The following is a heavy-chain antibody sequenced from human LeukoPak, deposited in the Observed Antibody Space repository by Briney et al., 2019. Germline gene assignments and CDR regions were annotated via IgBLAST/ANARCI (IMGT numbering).Heavy chain of an antibody. D-gene: IGHD5-18*01. CDR3: AKAHSVSAPGCFDP. V-gene: IGHV3-23*01. CDR1: GFIFGNYA. CDR2: SGSGGGT. Sequence: PGGSLRLSCAASGFIFGNYAMSWVRQAPGKGLEWVSGSGSGGGTYYANSVKGRFTISRDNSKNTLYLQTNSLRAEDTAIYYCAKAHSVSAPGCFDPWGQGTLVTVSS. J-gene: IGHJ5*02.